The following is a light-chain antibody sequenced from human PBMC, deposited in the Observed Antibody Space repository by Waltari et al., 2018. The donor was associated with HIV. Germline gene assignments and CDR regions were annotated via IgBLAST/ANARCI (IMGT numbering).Light chain of an antibody. Sequence: EMVMTQSPATLSVSPGGRATLSCRASPTVSNNLAWYQQKPGQAPRLLIHGAFTRATGVPARFSGSGSGTEFTLTISSLQSEDFAVYYCQQYNNWPRTVGQGTKVEI. J-gene: IGKJ1*01. CDR3: QQYNNWPRT. V-gene: IGKV3-15*01. CDR1: PTVSNN. CDR2: GAF.